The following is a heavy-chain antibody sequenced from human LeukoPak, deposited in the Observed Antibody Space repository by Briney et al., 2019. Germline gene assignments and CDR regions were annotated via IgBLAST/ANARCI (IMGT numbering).Heavy chain of an antibody. J-gene: IGHJ4*02. CDR2: IYYSGST. V-gene: IGHV4-39*01. D-gene: IGHD6-13*01. CDR3: ARQIRIAAAGTPRGFFFDY. Sequence: PSETLSLTCTVSGGSISSSSYYWGWIRQPPGKGLEWIGSIYYSGSTYYNPSLKSRVTISVDTSKNQFSLKLSSVTAADTAVYYCARQIRIAAAGTPRGFFFDYWGQGTLVTVSS. CDR1: GGSISSSSYY.